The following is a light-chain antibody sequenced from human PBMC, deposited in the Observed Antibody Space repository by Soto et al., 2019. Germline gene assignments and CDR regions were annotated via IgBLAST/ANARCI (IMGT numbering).Light chain of an antibody. CDR1: SSDVGGYNY. CDR3: SSYTSSSTLGV. Sequence: QPVLTQPASLSGSPGQSITISCTGTSSDVGGYNYVSWYQQHPGKAPKLMIYDVSNRPSGVSNRFSGSKSGNTASLTISGLQAEDEADYYCSSYTSSSTLGVFGGGTKVTVL. J-gene: IGLJ2*01. V-gene: IGLV2-14*01. CDR2: DVS.